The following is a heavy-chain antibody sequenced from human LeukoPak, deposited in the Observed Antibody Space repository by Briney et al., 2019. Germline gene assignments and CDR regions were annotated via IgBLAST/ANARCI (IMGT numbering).Heavy chain of an antibody. J-gene: IGHJ4*02. V-gene: IGHV3-30*02. CDR3: AKVGIVGATGYFDY. D-gene: IGHD1-26*01. CDR2: IRYDGSNK. Sequence: GGSLRLSCAASGFTFSSYGMHWVRQAPGKGLEWVAFIRYDGSNKYYADSVKGRFTISRDNSKNTLYLQMNSLRAEDTAVYYCAKVGIVGATGYFDYWGQGTLVTVSS. CDR1: GFTFSSYG.